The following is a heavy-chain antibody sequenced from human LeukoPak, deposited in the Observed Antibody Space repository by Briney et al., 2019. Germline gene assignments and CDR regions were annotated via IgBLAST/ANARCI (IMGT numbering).Heavy chain of an antibody. D-gene: IGHD6-13*01. CDR2: IYYSGST. CDR3: ARERVGYSSSWYQGAFDI. J-gene: IGHJ3*02. V-gene: IGHV4-59*12. Sequence: SETLSLTCTVSGGSISSYYWSWIRQPPGKGLEWIGYIYYSGSTNYNPSLKSRVTISVDPSKNQFSLKLSSVTAADTAVYYCARERVGYSSSWYQGAFDIWGQGTMVTVSS. CDR1: GGSISSYY.